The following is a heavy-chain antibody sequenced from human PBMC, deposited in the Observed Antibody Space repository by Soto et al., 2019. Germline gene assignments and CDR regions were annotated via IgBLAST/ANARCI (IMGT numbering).Heavy chain of an antibody. D-gene: IGHD3-3*01. CDR1: GGSISSGNW. V-gene: IGHV4-4*02. CDR2: ISHSGST. Sequence: QGRLQESAPGLVNPSGTLSPTSASSGGSISSGNWCSWVRQPPGKGLERIGEISHSGSTNYNPSLKSRVTISLDKSKNQFSLKLSSVTAADTAVYYCASYITIFGVVRHGMDVWGQGTTVTVSS. J-gene: IGHJ6*02. CDR3: ASYITIFGVVRHGMDV.